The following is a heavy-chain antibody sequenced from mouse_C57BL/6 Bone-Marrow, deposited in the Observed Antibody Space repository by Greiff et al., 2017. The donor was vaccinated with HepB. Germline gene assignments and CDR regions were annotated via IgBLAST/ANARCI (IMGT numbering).Heavy chain of an antibody. CDR1: GYTFTSYG. D-gene: IGHD1-1*01. CDR2: IYPRSGNT. J-gene: IGHJ1*03. Sequence: VQLQQSGAELARPGASVKLSCKASGYTFTSYGISWVKQRTGQGLEWIGEIYPRSGNTYYNEKFKGKATLTADKSSSTAYMELRSLTSEDSAVYFCARTYYGSTHWYFGVWGTGTTVTVSS. CDR3: ARTYYGSTHWYFGV. V-gene: IGHV1-81*01.